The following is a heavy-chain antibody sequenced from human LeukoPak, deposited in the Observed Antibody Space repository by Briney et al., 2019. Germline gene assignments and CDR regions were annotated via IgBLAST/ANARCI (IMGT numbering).Heavy chain of an antibody. CDR3: TRHESGYCSSTSCLNWFEH. CDR1: GFTFSGSA. Sequence: PGGSLRLSCAASGFTFSGSAMHWVRQASGKGLEWVGRIRSKANSYATAYAASVKGRFTISRDDSKNMAYLQMNSLKTEDTAVYYCTRHESGYCSSTSCLNWFEHWGQGTLVTVSS. J-gene: IGHJ5*02. CDR2: IRSKANSYAT. D-gene: IGHD2-2*01. V-gene: IGHV3-73*01.